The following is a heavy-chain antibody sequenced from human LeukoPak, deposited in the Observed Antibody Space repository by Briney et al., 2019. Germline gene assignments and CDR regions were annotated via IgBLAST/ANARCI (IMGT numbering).Heavy chain of an antibody. V-gene: IGHV4-59*01. D-gene: IGHD4-17*01. CDR2: IYYSGST. CDR1: GGSISSYY. Sequence: SETLSLTCTVSGGSISSYYWSWIRQPPGKGLEWIGYIYYSGSTNYNPSLRSRVTISVDTSKNQFSLKLSSVTAADTAVYYCARATYGDYDSMGFDYWGQGTLVTVSS. CDR3: ARATYGDYDSMGFDY. J-gene: IGHJ4*02.